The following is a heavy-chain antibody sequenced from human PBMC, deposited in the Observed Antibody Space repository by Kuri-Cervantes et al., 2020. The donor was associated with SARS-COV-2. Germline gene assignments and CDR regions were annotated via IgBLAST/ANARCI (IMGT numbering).Heavy chain of an antibody. Sequence: SETLSLTCTVSGGSISSRDHYWSWIRQPPGKGLEWIGYIYYSGSINYNPSLKSRVTISVDTSKNQFSLKLSSVTAADTAVYYCARGGGYSNLGYYFDYWGQGTLVTVSS. CDR3: ARGGGYSNLGYYFDY. CDR2: IYYSGSI. D-gene: IGHD4-11*01. CDR1: GGSISSRDHY. J-gene: IGHJ4*02. V-gene: IGHV4-61*08.